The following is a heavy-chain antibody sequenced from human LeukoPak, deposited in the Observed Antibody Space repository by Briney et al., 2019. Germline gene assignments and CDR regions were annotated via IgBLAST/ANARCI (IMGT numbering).Heavy chain of an antibody. CDR1: GFTFSSYW. V-gene: IGHV3-74*01. Sequence: GGSLRLSCAASGFTFSSYWMDWVRQAPGKGLVWVSRINTDGSTTTYADSVKGRFTISRDNAKNTLFLQMNSLRAEDTAIYYCANTYCSTTRCLSWGNDYWGQGTLVTVSS. CDR2: INTDGSTT. D-gene: IGHD2-2*01. J-gene: IGHJ4*02. CDR3: ANTYCSTTRCLSWGNDY.